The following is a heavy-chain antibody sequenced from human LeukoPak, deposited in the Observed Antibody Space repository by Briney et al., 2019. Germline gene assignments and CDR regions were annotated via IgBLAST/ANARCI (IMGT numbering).Heavy chain of an antibody. Sequence: ASVKVSCTASGYIFFNYGISWVRQAPGQGLEWMGWISPNNGNTDFAQNFQDRVTMTTDTSTSTVYMELRSLRSDDTAVYYCARDLIELGYYYYYYGMDVWGQGTTVTVPS. V-gene: IGHV1-18*01. CDR1: GYIFFNYG. CDR2: ISPNNGNT. J-gene: IGHJ6*02. CDR3: ARDLIELGYYYYYYGMDV. D-gene: IGHD2/OR15-2a*01.